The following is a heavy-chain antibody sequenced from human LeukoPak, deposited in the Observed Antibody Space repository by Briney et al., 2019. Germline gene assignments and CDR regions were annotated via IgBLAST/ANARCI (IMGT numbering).Heavy chain of an antibody. J-gene: IGHJ4*02. V-gene: IGHV3-66*01. CDR2: VYSGGST. CDR1: GFIVTNNY. CDR3: ARDPPAVLLGTYG. Sequence: GGSLRLSCTASGFIVTNNYMNWVRQAPGKGLEWVSLVYSGGSTYYADSVKGRFTISRDNSKNMVYLQMNSLRADDTAMYYCARDPPAVLLGTYGWGQGTLVTVSS. D-gene: IGHD2/OR15-2a*01.